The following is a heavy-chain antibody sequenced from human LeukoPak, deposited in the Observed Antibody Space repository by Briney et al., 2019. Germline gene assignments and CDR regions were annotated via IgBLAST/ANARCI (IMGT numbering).Heavy chain of an antibody. CDR3: AREAVLLWFGELRNFDY. V-gene: IGHV3-9*01. D-gene: IGHD3-10*01. Sequence: GGSLRLSCAASGFSFDDHAMHWVRQAPGKGLEWVSGITWNSGGIAYADSVKGRFTISRDNAKNSLYLQMNSLRAEDTAVYYCAREAVLLWFGELRNFDYWGQGTMVTVSS. CDR1: GFSFDDHA. J-gene: IGHJ4*02. CDR2: ITWNSGGI.